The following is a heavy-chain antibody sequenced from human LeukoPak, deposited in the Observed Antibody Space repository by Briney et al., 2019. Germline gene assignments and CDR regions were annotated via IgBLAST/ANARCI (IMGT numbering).Heavy chain of an antibody. CDR3: ARGGHCSGGSCYVLDYYGMDV. J-gene: IGHJ6*04. CDR2: INHSGST. CDR1: GGSFSGYY. D-gene: IGHD2-15*01. Sequence: SETLSLTCAVYGGSFSGYYWSWIRQPPGKGLEWIGGINHSGSTNYNPSLKSRVTISVDTSKNQFSLKLSSVTAADTAVYYCARGGHCSGGSCYVLDYYGMDVWGKGTTVTVSS. V-gene: IGHV4-34*01.